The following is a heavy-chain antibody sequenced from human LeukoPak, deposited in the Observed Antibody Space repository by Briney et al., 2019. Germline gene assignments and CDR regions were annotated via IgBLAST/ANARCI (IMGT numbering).Heavy chain of an antibody. D-gene: IGHD7-27*01. Sequence: GGSLRLSCAASGFSFSSHWLSWVRQAPGKGLEWVANIKQDGSEKYYVESVKGRFTVSRDNAKNSLFLQMNSLRAEDTAVYYCARVAKLGISHYMDVWGKGTTVTVSS. V-gene: IGHV3-7*01. CDR2: IKQDGSEK. CDR3: ARVAKLGISHYMDV. J-gene: IGHJ6*03. CDR1: GFSFSSHW.